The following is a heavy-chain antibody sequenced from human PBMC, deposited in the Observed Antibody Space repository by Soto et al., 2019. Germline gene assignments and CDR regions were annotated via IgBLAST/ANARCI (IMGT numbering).Heavy chain of an antibody. V-gene: IGHV1-69*12. CDR1: GGTLSNYA. J-gene: IGHJ4*02. D-gene: IGHD4-17*01. CDR3: ARGPDYEGYFDY. CDR2: IILPFGTP. Sequence: QVRLEQSEAEVKKPGSSVKVSCKASGGTLSNYAISWVRQAPGQGLEWMGVIILPFGTPNYAQTFQGRVTITADESMTTAYMELSGLRSEDTAVYYCARGPDYEGYFDYWGRGTLVTVSS.